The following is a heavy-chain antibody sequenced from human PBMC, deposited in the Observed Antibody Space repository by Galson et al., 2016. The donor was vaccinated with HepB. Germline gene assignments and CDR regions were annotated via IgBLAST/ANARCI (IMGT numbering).Heavy chain of an antibody. J-gene: IGHJ6*02. D-gene: IGHD3-10*01. CDR2: ISYSNGV. V-gene: IGHV3-69-1*02. CDR1: GFDFSRYD. Sequence: SLRLSCAASGFDFSRYDMNWVRKAPGKGLXWIAHISYSNGVSYAAAVKGRFTISRGNARDSLFLEMRGLRAEDTATYYCVRGKNNAWYAYKRSYYNNMEVWGRGISVIVSS. CDR3: VRGKNNAWYAYKRSYYNNMEV.